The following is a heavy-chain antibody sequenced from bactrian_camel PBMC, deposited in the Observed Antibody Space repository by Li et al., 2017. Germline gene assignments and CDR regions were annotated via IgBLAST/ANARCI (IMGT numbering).Heavy chain of an antibody. J-gene: IGHJ6*01. CDR2: IDTYGSA. D-gene: IGHD4*01. V-gene: IGHV3S8*01. CDR3: AARDGLFCDYEEDFSY. Sequence: QVQLVESGGGSVQTGGSLRLSCAGSGYNFSTYCMGWFRQVPGKGREGVGDIDTYGSATYADSVKGRFTVTRDNAKSTLYLQLNMLKFEDTAMYYCAARDGLFCDYEEDFSYWGQGTQVTVS. CDR1: GYNFSTYC.